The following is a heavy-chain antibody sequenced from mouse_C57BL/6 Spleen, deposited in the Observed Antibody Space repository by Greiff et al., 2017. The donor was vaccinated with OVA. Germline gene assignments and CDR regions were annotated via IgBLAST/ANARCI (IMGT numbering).Heavy chain of an antibody. Sequence: DVKLQESGAELVRPGASVKLSCTASGFNIKDDYMHWVKQRPEQGLEWIGWIDPENGDTEYASKFQGKATITADTSSNTAYLQLSSLTSEDTAVYYCTSRQLRLPWFAYWGQGTLVTVSA. J-gene: IGHJ3*01. CDR3: TSRQLRLPWFAY. CDR2: IDPENGDT. V-gene: IGHV14-4*01. D-gene: IGHD3-2*02. CDR1: GFNIKDDY.